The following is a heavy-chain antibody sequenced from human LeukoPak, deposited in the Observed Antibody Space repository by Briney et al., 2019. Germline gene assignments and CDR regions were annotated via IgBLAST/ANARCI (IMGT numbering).Heavy chain of an antibody. J-gene: IGHJ4*02. CDR2: INTNTGNP. D-gene: IGHD1-26*01. CDR3: AREGGSGSYFGNVFGY. CDR1: GYTFTSYD. Sequence: GASVKVSCKASGYTFTSYDINWVRQAPGQGLEWMGWINTNTGNPTYAQGFTGRFVFSLDTSVSTAYLQISSLKAEDTAVYYCAREGGSGSYFGNVFGYWGQGTLVTVSS. V-gene: IGHV7-4-1*02.